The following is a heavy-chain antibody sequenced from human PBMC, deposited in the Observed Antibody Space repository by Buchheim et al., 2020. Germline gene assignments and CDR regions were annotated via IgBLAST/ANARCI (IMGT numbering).Heavy chain of an antibody. CDR1: GFSLSTSGMC. J-gene: IGHJ6*02. D-gene: IGHD1-26*01. CDR3: ARILSIVGADTYYYYGMDV. CDR2: IDWDDDK. V-gene: IGHV2-70*15. Sequence: QVTLRESGPALVKPTQTLTLTCTFSGFSLSTSGMCVSWIRQPPGKALEWLARIDWDDDKYYSTSLKTRLTISKDNPKNQVVLTMTNMDPVDTATYYCARILSIVGADTYYYYGMDVWGQGTT.